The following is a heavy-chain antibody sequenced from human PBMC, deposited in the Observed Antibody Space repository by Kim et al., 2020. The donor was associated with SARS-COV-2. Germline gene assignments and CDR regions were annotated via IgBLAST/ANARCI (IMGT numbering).Heavy chain of an antibody. D-gene: IGHD6-6*01. CDR2: ISGSGGST. Sequence: GGYLRLSCAASGFTISSYAMSWVRQAPGKGLEWVSAISGSGGSTYYADSVKGRFTISRDNSKNTLYLQMNSLRAEDTAVYYCAKDRVASIAARPGSYYFDYWGQGTLVTVSS. CDR1: GFTISSYA. CDR3: AKDRVASIAARPGSYYFDY. J-gene: IGHJ4*02. V-gene: IGHV3-23*01.